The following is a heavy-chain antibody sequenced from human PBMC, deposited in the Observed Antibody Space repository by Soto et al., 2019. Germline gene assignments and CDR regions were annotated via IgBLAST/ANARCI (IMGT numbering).Heavy chain of an antibody. CDR1: GFTFSSYA. CDR3: ARSVTMVRGVINHYYYYGMDV. V-gene: IGHV3-64*01. Sequence: PGGSLRLSCAASGFTFSSYAMHWVRQAPGKGLEYVSAISSNGGSTYYANSVKGRFTISRDNSKNTLYLQMGSLRAEDMAVYYCARSVTMVRGVINHYYYYGMDVWGQGTTVTVSS. D-gene: IGHD3-10*01. CDR2: ISSNGGST. J-gene: IGHJ6*02.